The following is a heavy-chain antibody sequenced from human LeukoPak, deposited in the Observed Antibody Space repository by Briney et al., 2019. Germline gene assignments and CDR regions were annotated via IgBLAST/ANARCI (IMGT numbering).Heavy chain of an antibody. CDR2: VSSDGSTT. J-gene: IGHJ3*02. V-gene: IGHV3-74*01. CDR3: AKDRSTYYYDSSGFYPDAFDI. Sequence: GGSLRLSCAASGFTLSSYWMLWVRQAPGKGLVWVARVSSDGSTTTYADSVKGRFTISRDNPKNTLYLQMNSLRVEDTAVYYCAKDRSTYYYDSSGFYPDAFDIWGQGTMVTVSS. D-gene: IGHD3-22*01. CDR1: GFTLSSYW.